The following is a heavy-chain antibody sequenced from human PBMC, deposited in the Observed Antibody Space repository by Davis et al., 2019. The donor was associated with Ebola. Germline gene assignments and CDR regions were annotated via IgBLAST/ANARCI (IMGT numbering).Heavy chain of an antibody. CDR2: ISWNSGII. J-gene: IGHJ6*02. D-gene: IGHD2-15*01. V-gene: IGHV3-9*01. Sequence: GGSLRLSCAASGFTFDDYAMHWVRQAPGKGLEWVSGISWNSGIIGYADSVKGRFTISRDNAKNSLYLQMNSLRAEDTAFYYCAKDSRYCSGGSCPYGMDVWGQGTTVTVSS. CDR3: AKDSRYCSGGSCPYGMDV. CDR1: GFTFDDYA.